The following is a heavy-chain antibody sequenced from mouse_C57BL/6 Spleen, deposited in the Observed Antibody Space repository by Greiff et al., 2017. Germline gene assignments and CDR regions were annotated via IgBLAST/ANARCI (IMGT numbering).Heavy chain of an antibody. Sequence: QVHVKQSGPGLVQPSQSLSITCTVSGFSLTSYGVHWVRQSPGKGLEWLGVIWSGGSTDYNAAFISRLSISKDNSKSQVFFKMNSLQADDTAIYYCARNYYSNGYAMDYWGQGTSVTVSS. CDR2: IWSGGST. J-gene: IGHJ4*01. CDR1: GFSLTSYG. CDR3: ARNYYSNGYAMDY. V-gene: IGHV2-2*01. D-gene: IGHD2-5*01.